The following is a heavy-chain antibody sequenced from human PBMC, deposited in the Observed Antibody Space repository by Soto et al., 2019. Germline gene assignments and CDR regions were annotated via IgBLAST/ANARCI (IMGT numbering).Heavy chain of an antibody. Sequence: GESLKISCKGSGYSFTSYWIGWVRQMPGKGLEWMGIIHPSDFDTRYSPSFQGQVTISADKSISTAYLQWSSLRASDTAMYYCAVPSTGYEDSWGQGTLVTVSS. CDR3: AVPSTGYEDS. D-gene: IGHD5-12*01. CDR2: IHPSDFDT. J-gene: IGHJ5*02. V-gene: IGHV5-51*01. CDR1: GYSFTSYW.